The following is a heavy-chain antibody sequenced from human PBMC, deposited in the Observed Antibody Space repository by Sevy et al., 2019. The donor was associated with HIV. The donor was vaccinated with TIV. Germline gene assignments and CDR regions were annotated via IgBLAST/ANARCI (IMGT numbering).Heavy chain of an antibody. D-gene: IGHD4-17*01. CDR1: GFTVSSNY. V-gene: IGHV3-53*01. J-gene: IGHJ3*02. CDR3: ARYYGDYPYAFDI. Sequence: GGSLRLSCAASGFTVSSNYMSWVHQAPGKGLEWVSVIYSGGSTYYADSVKGRFTISRDNSKNTLYLQMNSLRAEDTAVYYCARYYGDYPYAFDIWGQGTMVTVSS. CDR2: IYSGGST.